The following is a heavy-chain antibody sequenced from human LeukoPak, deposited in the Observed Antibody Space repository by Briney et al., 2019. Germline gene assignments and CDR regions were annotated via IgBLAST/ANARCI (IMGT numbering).Heavy chain of an antibody. CDR2: IRSKANSYAT. Sequence: PGGSLRLSCAASGFTFSGSAMHWVRQASGKGLEWVGRIRSKANSYATSYAASVKGRFTISRDDSKNTAYLQMNSLKTEDTAVCYCTRPGAGGTLFDPWGQGTLVTVSS. V-gene: IGHV3-73*01. D-gene: IGHD3-16*01. CDR1: GFTFSGSA. CDR3: TRPGAGGTLFDP. J-gene: IGHJ5*02.